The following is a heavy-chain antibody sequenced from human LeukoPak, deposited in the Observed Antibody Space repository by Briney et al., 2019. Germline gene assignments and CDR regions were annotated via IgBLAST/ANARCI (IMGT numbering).Heavy chain of an antibody. CDR2: IYPAGDT. CDR1: EFTVSNNY. D-gene: IGHD5-18*01. V-gene: IGHV3-53*01. CDR3: TRENRGYTYGPIGDFYYGMDV. J-gene: IGHJ6*02. Sequence: GGSLRLSCAVSEFTVSNNYMNWVRQAPGKGLEWVSIIYPAGDTYYGDSVKDRFTISRDKSKNTLFLQMTSLRVEDTAVYYCTRENRGYTYGPIGDFYYGMDVWGQGTTVTVSS.